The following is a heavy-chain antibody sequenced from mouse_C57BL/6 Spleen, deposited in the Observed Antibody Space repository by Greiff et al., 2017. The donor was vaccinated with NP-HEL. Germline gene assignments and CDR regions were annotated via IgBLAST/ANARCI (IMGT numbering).Heavy chain of an antibody. CDR2: IYPRSGNT. V-gene: IGHV1-81*01. D-gene: IGHD4-1*01. CDR1: GYTFTSYG. CDR3: AREGLTGTGDY. J-gene: IGHJ2*01. Sequence: QVQLKESGAELARPGASVKLSCKASGYTFTSYGISWVKQRTGQGLEWIGEIYPRSGNTYYNEKFKGKATLTADKSSSTAYMELRSLTSEDSAVYFCAREGLTGTGDYWGQGTTLTVSS.